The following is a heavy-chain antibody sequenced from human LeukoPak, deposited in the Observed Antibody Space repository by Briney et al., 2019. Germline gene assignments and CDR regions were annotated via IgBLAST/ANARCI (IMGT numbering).Heavy chain of an antibody. CDR1: GYTFTGYY. CDR3: ARDPWNYGAFDI. D-gene: IGHD1-7*01. CDR2: INPSGGST. J-gene: IGHJ3*02. Sequence: ASVKVSCKASGYTFTGYYMHWVRQAPGQGLEWMGIINPSGGSTSYAQKFQGRVTMTRDMSTSTVYMELSSLRSEDTAVYYCARDPWNYGAFDIWGQGTMVTVSS. V-gene: IGHV1-46*01.